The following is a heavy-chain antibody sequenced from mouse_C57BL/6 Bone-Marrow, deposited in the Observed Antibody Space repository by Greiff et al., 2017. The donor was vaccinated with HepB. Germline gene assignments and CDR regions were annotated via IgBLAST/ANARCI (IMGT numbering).Heavy chain of an antibody. CDR3: ARDSNAMDY. J-gene: IGHJ4*01. CDR2: IDPSDSYT. Sequence: VKLQESGAELVKPGASVKLSCKASGYTFTSYWMQWVKQRPGQGLEWIGEIDPSDSYTNYKQKFKGKATLTVDTSSSTAYMQLSSLTSEDSAVYYCARDSNAMDYWGQGTSVTVSS. V-gene: IGHV1-50*01. CDR1: GYTFTSYW.